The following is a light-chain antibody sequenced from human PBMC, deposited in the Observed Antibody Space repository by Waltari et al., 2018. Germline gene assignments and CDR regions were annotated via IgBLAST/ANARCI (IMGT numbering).Light chain of an antibody. V-gene: IGKV3-11*01. CDR2: DAS. CDR1: QSVGRF. Sequence: EIVLTQSPATLSLSPGERATLSCRASQSVGRFLAWYQQKPGQAPRLLIYDASNRATGLPARFSASGSGTDFTLTLSSLEPEDFAVYYCQQRSSWPYSFGQGTKLEIK. J-gene: IGKJ2*03. CDR3: QQRSSWPYS.